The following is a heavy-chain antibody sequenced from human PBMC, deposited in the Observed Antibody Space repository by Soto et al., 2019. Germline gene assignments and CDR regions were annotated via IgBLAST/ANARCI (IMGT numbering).Heavy chain of an antibody. V-gene: IGHV1-18*04. CDR2: ISAYNGNT. CDR1: GYTFTSYG. D-gene: IGHD3-10*01. J-gene: IGHJ6*02. Sequence: GASVKVSCKASGYTFTSYGISWVRQAPGQGLEWMGWISAYNGNTNYAQKLQGRVTMTTDTSTSTAYMELRRLRSDDTAVYYCAREFYSGSGTPADYYYGMDVWGQGTTVTVSS. CDR3: AREFYSGSGTPADYYYGMDV.